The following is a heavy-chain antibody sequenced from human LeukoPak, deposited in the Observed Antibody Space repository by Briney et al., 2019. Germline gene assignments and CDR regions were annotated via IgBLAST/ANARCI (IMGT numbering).Heavy chain of an antibody. CDR3: ARADDWADFDY. J-gene: IGHJ4*02. V-gene: IGHV1-2*02. Sequence: GASVKVSCKASGYTFTGYYIHWVRQAPGQGLEWMGWINPTSFGTKYEQKFQGRVTMTRDTSISTAYMELSRLRSDDTAVYYCARADDWADFDYRGQGTLVTVSS. D-gene: IGHD2-21*01. CDR2: INPTSFGT. CDR1: GYTFTGYY.